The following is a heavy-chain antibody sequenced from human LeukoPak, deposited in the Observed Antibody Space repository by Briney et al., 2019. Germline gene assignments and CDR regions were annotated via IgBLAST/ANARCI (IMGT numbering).Heavy chain of an antibody. CDR3: ARALINIAVAGTGRHFDY. J-gene: IGHJ4*02. CDR1: GYTFTSYA. V-gene: IGHV1-3*01. CDR2: INAVNCNT. Sequence: ASVKVSCKASGYTFTSYAMHWVRQAPGQRLEWMGWINAVNCNTKYSQKFQGRVTITRDTSASTAYMELSSLRSEDTAVYYCARALINIAVAGTGRHFDYWGQGTLVTVSS. D-gene: IGHD6-19*01.